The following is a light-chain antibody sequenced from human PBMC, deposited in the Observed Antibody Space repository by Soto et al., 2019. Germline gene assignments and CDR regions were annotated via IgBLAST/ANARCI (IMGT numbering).Light chain of an antibody. V-gene: IGKV3-11*01. CDR2: DAS. Sequence: EIVLTQSPATLSLSPGERATLSCRASQSVSSYLAWYQQKPGQAPRLLIYDASNRATGIPARFSGSGSGTDFTRTISSLEPEDFAVYYFQQRSNWLYTCGQGTKLEIQ. CDR3: QQRSNWLYT. J-gene: IGKJ2*01. CDR1: QSVSSY.